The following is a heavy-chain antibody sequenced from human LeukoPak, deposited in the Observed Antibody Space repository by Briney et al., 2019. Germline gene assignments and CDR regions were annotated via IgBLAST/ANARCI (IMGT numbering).Heavy chain of an antibody. CDR2: ISAYNGNT. CDR3: ARDYDFWSGPSIDY. CDR1: GYTFTSYG. J-gene: IGHJ4*02. Sequence: ASVKVSCKASGYTFTSYGISWVRQAPGRGLEWMGWISAYNGNTNYAQKLQGRVTMTTDTPTSTAYMELRSLRSDDTAVYYCARDYDFWSGPSIDYWGQGTLVTVSS. V-gene: IGHV1-18*01. D-gene: IGHD3-3*01.